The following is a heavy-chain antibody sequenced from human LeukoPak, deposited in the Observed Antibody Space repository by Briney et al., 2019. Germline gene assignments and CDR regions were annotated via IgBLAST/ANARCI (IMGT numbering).Heavy chain of an antibody. CDR2: IIPIFGTA. J-gene: IGHJ4*02. Sequence: ASVKVSCKASGGTFSSYAISWVRQAPGQGLEWMGRIIPIFGTANYAQKFQGRVTITTDESTSTAYMELSSLRSEDTAVYYCARDTDIVVVPAATGLDYWGQGTLVTVSS. CDR3: ARDTDIVVVPAATGLDY. D-gene: IGHD2-2*01. V-gene: IGHV1-69*05. CDR1: GGTFSSYA.